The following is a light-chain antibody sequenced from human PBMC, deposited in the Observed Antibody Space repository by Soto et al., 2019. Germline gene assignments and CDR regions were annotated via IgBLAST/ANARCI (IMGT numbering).Light chain of an antibody. Sequence: QSVVTQPASVSGSPGQSITISCTGTSSDVGGYDYVSWYQQYPGKAPRLIIYEVSSRPSGVSNRFSGSKSGNTASLTISGLQAEDEADYYCSSYVNYNTFVIFGGGTKLTVL. V-gene: IGLV2-14*01. CDR1: SSDVGGYDY. CDR3: SSYVNYNTFVI. CDR2: EVS. J-gene: IGLJ2*01.